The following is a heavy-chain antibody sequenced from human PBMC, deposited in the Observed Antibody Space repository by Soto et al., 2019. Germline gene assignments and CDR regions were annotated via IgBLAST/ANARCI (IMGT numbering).Heavy chain of an antibody. CDR1: GFTFSNAW. CDR3: TTGLTISWFH. V-gene: IGHV3-15*07. J-gene: IGHJ4*02. D-gene: IGHD6-13*01. Sequence: EVQLVESGGGLVKPGGSLRLSCAASGFTFSNAWMNWVRKATGKGLEWVGRIKSKTDVGTIDYAAPVKDRFTISRDDSKNILYLEMYSLQTEDTVVYYCTTGLTISWFHWGQALLVTVSS. CDR2: IKSKTDVGTI.